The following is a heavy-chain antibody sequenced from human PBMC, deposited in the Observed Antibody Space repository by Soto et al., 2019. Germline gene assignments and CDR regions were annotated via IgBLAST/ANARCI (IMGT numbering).Heavy chain of an antibody. J-gene: IGHJ5*02. Sequence: RLSCAASGYRFSDYSMNWVSQAAGKGLEWVVSVTTVGDYTHHADSVKGRFTISRDNAKNSLYLQMNSLTVEDTGIYYCATGGPWGQGALVT. V-gene: IGHV3-21*01. CDR3: ATGGP. CDR2: VTTVGDYT. CDR1: GYRFSDYS.